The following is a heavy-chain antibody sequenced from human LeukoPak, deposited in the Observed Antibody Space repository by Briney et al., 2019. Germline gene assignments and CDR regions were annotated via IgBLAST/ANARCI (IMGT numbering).Heavy chain of an antibody. D-gene: IGHD2-15*01. Sequence: WASVKVSCKVSGYTLTELSMHWVRQAPGKGLEWMGGFDPEDGETIYAQKFQGRVTMTEDTSTDTSYMELSSLRSEDTAVYYCAYLGYCSGQRVCSYFDYWGQGTLVTVSS. CDR1: GYTLTELS. CDR2: FDPEDGET. J-gene: IGHJ4*02. V-gene: IGHV1-24*01. CDR3: AYLGYCSGQRVCSYFDY.